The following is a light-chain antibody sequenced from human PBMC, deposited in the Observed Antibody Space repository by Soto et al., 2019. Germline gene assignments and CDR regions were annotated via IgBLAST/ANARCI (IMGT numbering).Light chain of an antibody. J-gene: IGKJ5*01. Sequence: EIVMTQSPATLSVSPGERVTLSCRASQSVSSNLGWYQHKPGQAPRLLIYGTSTRATGIPARFSGSGSGTEFTLTISSLQSEDFAIYYCQQYNNLPLTFGQGTRLEI. CDR1: QSVSSN. CDR3: QQYNNLPLT. V-gene: IGKV3-15*01. CDR2: GTS.